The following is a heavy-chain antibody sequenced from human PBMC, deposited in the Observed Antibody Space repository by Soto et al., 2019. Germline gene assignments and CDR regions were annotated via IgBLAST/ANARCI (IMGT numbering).Heavy chain of an antibody. CDR2: ISGSGGST. J-gene: IGHJ4*02. Sequence: EVQLLESGGGLVQPGGSLRLSCAASGFTVSSYVMNWVRQAPGKGLEWVSVISGSGGSTYYADSVKGRFTISRDNSKNTLYLQMNSLRAEDTAVFYCARRSSSWYFDYWGQGSLVTVSS. CDR1: GFTVSSYV. D-gene: IGHD6-13*01. CDR3: ARRSSSWYFDY. V-gene: IGHV3-23*01.